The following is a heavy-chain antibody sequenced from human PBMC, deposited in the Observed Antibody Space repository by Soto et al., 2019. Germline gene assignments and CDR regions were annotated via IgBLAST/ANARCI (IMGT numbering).Heavy chain of an antibody. CDR2: ISAYNGNT. D-gene: IGHD2-2*02. CDR1: GYTFTSYG. CDR3: ARGYCSSTSCYRHDYYYYYSMDV. J-gene: IGHJ6*02. Sequence: GASVKVSCKASGYTFTSYGISWVRQAPGQGLEWMGWISAYNGNTNYAQKLQGRVTMTTDTSTSTAYMELRSLRSDDTAVYYCARGYCSSTSCYRHDYYYYYSMDVWGQGTTVTVSS. V-gene: IGHV1-18*01.